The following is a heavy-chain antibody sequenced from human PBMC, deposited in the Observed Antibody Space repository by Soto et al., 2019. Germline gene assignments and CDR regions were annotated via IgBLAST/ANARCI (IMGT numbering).Heavy chain of an antibody. V-gene: IGHV3-30*18. Sequence: QVQLVESGGGVVQPGRSLRLSCAASGFTFSSYGMHWVRQAPGKGLEWVAVISCYGSSKYYADSVKGRFTISRDNSKNAHYLQTNNLKAGDMGVYYCAKYLGLPAVLGWLRYYYCMDVWGQGTTVTVSS. CDR1: GFTFSSYG. J-gene: IGHJ6*02. CDR3: AKYLGLPAVLGWLRYYYCMDV. CDR2: ISCYGSSK. D-gene: IGHD2-8*02.